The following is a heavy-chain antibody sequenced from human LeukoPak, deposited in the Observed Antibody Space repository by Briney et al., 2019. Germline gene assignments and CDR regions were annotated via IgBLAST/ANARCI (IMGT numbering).Heavy chain of an antibody. J-gene: IGHJ2*01. V-gene: IGHV3-23*01. CDR3: AQRSGLPFASFDL. CDR2: LTADAYTA. Sequence: PGGSLRLSCAASGFIFRDYAMGWVRQAPGKGLEWVSTLTADAYTASYADSVKGRFTIFRDNSKNSLYMQMNSLRAEDTAVYYCAQRSGLPFASFDLWGRGTLATVS. CDR1: GFIFRDYA. D-gene: IGHD1-1*01.